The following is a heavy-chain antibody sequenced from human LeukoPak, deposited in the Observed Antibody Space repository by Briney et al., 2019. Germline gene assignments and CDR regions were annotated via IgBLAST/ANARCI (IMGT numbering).Heavy chain of an antibody. CDR1: GFTFSNSW. CDR3: TKDSDWAIDY. CDR2: IKQDGSER. Sequence: PGGSLRLSCAASGFTFSNSWMKWVRQAPGKGPEWVASIKQDGSERYYVDSVKGRFTISRDDAKNSLYLQMNSLRAEDTAVYYCTKDSDWAIDYWGQGTLVIVSS. D-gene: IGHD6-19*01. J-gene: IGHJ4*02. V-gene: IGHV3-7*03.